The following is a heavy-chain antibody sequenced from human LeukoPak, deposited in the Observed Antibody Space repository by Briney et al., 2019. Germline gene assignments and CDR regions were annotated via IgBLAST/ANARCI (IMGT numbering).Heavy chain of an antibody. D-gene: IGHD3-10*01. CDR3: ARGGITMARDY. Sequence: GASVKVSCKASGYTFTSYGISWVRQAPGQGLEWMGWINPNSGGTNYAQKFQGRVTMTRDTSISTAYMELSRLRSEDTAVYYCARGGITMARDYWGQGTLVTVSS. CDR1: GYTFTSYG. J-gene: IGHJ4*02. V-gene: IGHV1-2*02. CDR2: INPNSGGT.